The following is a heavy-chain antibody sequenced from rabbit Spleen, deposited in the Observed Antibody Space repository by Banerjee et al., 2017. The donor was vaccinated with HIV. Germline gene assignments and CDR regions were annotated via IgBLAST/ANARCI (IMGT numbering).Heavy chain of an antibody. J-gene: IGHJ6*01. V-gene: IGHV1S40*01. Sequence: QSLEESGGGLVKPGASRQLPCKASGFSFISGDDLCWIRQAPGKGLEWIACIYAGSSNNTYSATWAKGRFTISKTSSTTVTLQMTSLTAADTATYFCARDTSSSFSTYGMDLWGPGTLVTVS. CDR3: ARDTSSSFSTYGMDL. CDR2: IYAGSSNNT. D-gene: IGHD1-1*01. CDR1: GFSFISGDD.